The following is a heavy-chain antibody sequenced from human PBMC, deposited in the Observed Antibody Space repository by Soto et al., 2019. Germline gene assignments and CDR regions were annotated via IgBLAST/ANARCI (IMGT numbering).Heavy chain of an antibody. Sequence: QVQLVQSGAEVKKPGSSVKVSCKASGGTFSSYAISWVRQAPGQGLEWLGGIIPIFDTANYAQKFQGRVTITADESTNTAYMELSSLRSEDMAVYYCARENGDDSGWVVNWFDPCGQGTLVTVSS. CDR3: ARENGDDSGWVVNWFDP. J-gene: IGHJ5*02. CDR2: IIPIFDTA. CDR1: GGTFSSYA. D-gene: IGHD4-17*01. V-gene: IGHV1-69*12.